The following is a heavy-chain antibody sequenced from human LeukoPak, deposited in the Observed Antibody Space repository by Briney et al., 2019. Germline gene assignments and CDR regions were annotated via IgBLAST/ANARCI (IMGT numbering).Heavy chain of an antibody. J-gene: IGHJ4*02. Sequence: PSQTLSLTCTVSGGSISSGSYYWSWIRQPAGKGLEWIGRIYTSGSTNYNPSLKSRVNISVDTSKNQFSLKLSSVTAADTAVYYCAREVYGSGSFDGYWGQGTLVTVSS. CDR2: IYTSGST. CDR1: GGSISSGSYY. CDR3: AREVYGSGSFDGY. V-gene: IGHV4-61*02. D-gene: IGHD3-10*01.